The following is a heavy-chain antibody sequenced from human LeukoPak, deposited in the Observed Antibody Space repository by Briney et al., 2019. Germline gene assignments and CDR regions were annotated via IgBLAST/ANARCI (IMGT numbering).Heavy chain of an antibody. CDR2: IKQDGSEK. Sequence: PGGSLRLSCAASGFTLSSYWMSSVRQAPGKGLEWVANIKQDGSEKYYVDSVKGRFTISRDNAKNSLYLQMNSLRAEDTAVYYCASVEQLVRYYYYYYYMDVWGKGTTVTVSS. D-gene: IGHD6-13*01. J-gene: IGHJ6*03. CDR3: ASVEQLVRYYYYYYYMDV. V-gene: IGHV3-7*01. CDR1: GFTLSSYW.